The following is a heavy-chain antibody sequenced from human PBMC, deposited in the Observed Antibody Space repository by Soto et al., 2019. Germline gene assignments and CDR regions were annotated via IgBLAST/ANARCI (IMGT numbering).Heavy chain of an antibody. Sequence: AVGSLRLSCAASGFTFSSYAMSWVRQAPGKGLEWVSAISGSGGSTYYADSVKGRFTISRDNSKNTLYLQMNSLRAEDTAVYYCAKVLLRDGYNYVDWFDPWGQGTLVTVSS. CDR2: ISGSGGST. J-gene: IGHJ5*02. CDR1: GFTFSSYA. CDR3: AKVLLRDGYNYVDWFDP. D-gene: IGHD5-12*01. V-gene: IGHV3-23*01.